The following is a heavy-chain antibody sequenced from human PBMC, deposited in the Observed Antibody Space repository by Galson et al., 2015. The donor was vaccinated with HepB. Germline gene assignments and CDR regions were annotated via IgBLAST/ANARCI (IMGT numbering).Heavy chain of an antibody. CDR3: ARPLGPIAAAGTGAFDI. J-gene: IGHJ3*02. CDR1: GGTFSSYA. CDR2: IIPIFGTA. D-gene: IGHD6-13*01. V-gene: IGHV1-69*13. Sequence: SVKVSCKASGGTFSSYAISWVRQAPGQGLEWMGGIIPIFGTANYAQKFQGRVTITADESTSTAYMELSSLRSEDTAVYFCARPLGPIAAAGTGAFDIWGQGTMVTVSS.